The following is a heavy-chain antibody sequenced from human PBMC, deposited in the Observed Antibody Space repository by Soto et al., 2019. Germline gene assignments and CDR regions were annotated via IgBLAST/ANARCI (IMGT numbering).Heavy chain of an antibody. Sequence: QVQLVESGGGVVQPGRSLRLSCAASGFTFSSYAMHWVRQAPGKGLEWVAVISYDGSNKYYADSVKGRFTISRDNSKNTLYLQMNSLRAEDTAVYYCARESGYDSSGYYPPPLDYWGQGTLVTVSS. V-gene: IGHV3-30-3*01. CDR1: GFTFSSYA. J-gene: IGHJ4*02. D-gene: IGHD3-22*01. CDR3: ARESGYDSSGYYPPPLDY. CDR2: ISYDGSNK.